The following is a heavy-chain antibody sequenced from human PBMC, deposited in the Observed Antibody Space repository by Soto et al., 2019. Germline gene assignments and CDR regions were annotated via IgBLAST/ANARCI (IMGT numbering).Heavy chain of an antibody. V-gene: IGHV4-4*07. CDR1: GGSISSYY. CDR3: ATTIAAAEGWYFDY. Sequence: SETLSLTCTVSGGSISSYYWSWIRQPAGKGLEWIGRIYTSGSTNYNPSLKSRVTMSVDTSKNQFSLKLSSVTAADTAVYYCATTIAAAEGWYFDYWGQGTLVTVSS. CDR2: IYTSGST. D-gene: IGHD6-13*01. J-gene: IGHJ4*02.